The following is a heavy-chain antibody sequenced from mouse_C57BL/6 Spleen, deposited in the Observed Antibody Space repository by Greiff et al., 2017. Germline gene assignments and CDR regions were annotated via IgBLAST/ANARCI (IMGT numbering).Heavy chain of an antibody. Sequence: EVKLVESGEGLVKPGGSLKLSCAASGFTFSSYAMSWVRQTPEKRLEWVAYISSGGDYIYYADTVKGRFTISRDNARNTLYLQMSSLKSEDTAMYYCTRLTGTGYYFDYWGQGTTLTVSS. D-gene: IGHD4-1*01. V-gene: IGHV5-9-1*02. CDR3: TRLTGTGYYFDY. CDR1: GFTFSSYA. J-gene: IGHJ2*01. CDR2: ISSGGDYI.